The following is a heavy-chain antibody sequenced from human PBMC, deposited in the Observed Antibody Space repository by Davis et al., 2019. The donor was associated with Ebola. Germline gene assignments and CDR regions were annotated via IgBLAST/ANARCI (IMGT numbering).Heavy chain of an antibody. D-gene: IGHD6-19*01. CDR2: IYYSGST. CDR3: ARRDGSSGWYNYYGMDV. J-gene: IGHJ6*02. V-gene: IGHV4-59*01. CDR1: GGSFSGYY. Sequence: SETLSLTCAVYGGSFSGYYWSWIRQPPGKGLEWIGYIYYSGSTSYNPSLKSRVTISVDTSKNQFSLKLSSVTAADTAVYYCARRDGSSGWYNYYGMDVWGQGTTVTVSS.